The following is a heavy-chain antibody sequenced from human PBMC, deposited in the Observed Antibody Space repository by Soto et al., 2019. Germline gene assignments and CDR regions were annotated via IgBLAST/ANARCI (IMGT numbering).Heavy chain of an antibody. J-gene: IGHJ4*02. D-gene: IGHD1-1*01. V-gene: IGHV1-18*01. CDR2: ISAHNGNT. CDR1: GYIFTTYG. Sequence: QVHLVQSGAEVKKPGASVKVSCKGSGYIFTTYGITWVRQAPGQGLEWMGWISAHNGNTNYAQKLQGRVTVTRDTSTSTAYMELRNLRSDDTAVYYCERGRYGDYWGQGALVTGSS. CDR3: ERGRYGDY.